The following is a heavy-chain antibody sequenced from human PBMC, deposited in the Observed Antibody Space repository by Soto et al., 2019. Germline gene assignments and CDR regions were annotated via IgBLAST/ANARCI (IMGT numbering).Heavy chain of an antibody. CDR1: GGSISSGGYY. Sequence: PSETLSLTCPVSGGSISSGGYYWSWIRQHPGKGLEWIGYIYYSGSTYYNPSLKSRVTISVDTSKNQFSLKLSSVTAADTAVYYCARTSYDSSGTAADPWGQGTLVTVSS. J-gene: IGHJ5*02. CDR2: IYYSGST. D-gene: IGHD3-22*01. CDR3: ARTSYDSSGTAADP. V-gene: IGHV4-31*03.